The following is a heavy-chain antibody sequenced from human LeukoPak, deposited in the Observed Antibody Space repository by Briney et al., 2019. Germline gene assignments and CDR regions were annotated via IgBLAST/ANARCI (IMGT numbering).Heavy chain of an antibody. V-gene: IGHV4-61*02. CDR2: IYTSGST. CDR1: GGSINSGNDY. D-gene: IGHD6-13*01. J-gene: IGHJ3*02. CDR3: ARDTSSTWYFYAFDI. Sequence: SETLSLTCTVSGGSINSGNDYWSWIRQPAGKELEWIGRIYTSGSTNYNPSLKSRVTISVDTSKNQFSLKLSSVTAADTAVYYCARDTSSTWYFYAFDIWGQGTMVTVPS.